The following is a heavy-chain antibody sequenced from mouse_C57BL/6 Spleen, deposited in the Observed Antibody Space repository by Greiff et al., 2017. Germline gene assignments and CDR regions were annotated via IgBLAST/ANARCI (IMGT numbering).Heavy chain of an antibody. V-gene: IGHV5-4*01. D-gene: IGHD2-4*01. J-gene: IGHJ3*01. CDR3: AREDYDYAAWFAY. CDR1: GFTFSSYA. Sequence: EVQLQESGGGLVKPGGSLKLSCAASGFTFSSYAMSWVRQTPEKRLEWVATISDGGSYTYYPDNVKGRFTISRDNAKNNLYLQMSHLKSEDTAMYYCAREDYDYAAWFAYWGQGTLVTVSA. CDR2: ISDGGSYT.